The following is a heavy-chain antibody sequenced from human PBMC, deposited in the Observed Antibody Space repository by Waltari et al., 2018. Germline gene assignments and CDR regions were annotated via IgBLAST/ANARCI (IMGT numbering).Heavy chain of an antibody. CDR3: ARVVEGCSSTSCYEPYFDY. CDR1: GGSFSGYY. V-gene: IGHV4-34*01. J-gene: IGHJ4*02. D-gene: IGHD2-2*01. Sequence: QVQLQQWGAGLLKPSETLSLTCAVYGGSFSGYYWSWIRQPPGKGLEWIGEIKHSGSTNYNPSLKRRVTISVDTSKNQFSLKLSSVTAAETAVYYCARVVEGCSSTSCYEPYFDYWGQGTLVTVSS. CDR2: IKHSGST.